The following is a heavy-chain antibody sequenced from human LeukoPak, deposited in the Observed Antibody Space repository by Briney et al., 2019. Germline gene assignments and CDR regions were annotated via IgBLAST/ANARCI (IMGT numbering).Heavy chain of an antibody. V-gene: IGHV1-69*13. CDR1: GGTFSSYA. D-gene: IGHD5-12*01. Sequence: GASVKVSCKASGGTFSSYAISWVRQAPGQGLEWMGGIIPIFGTANYAQKFQGRVTITADESTSTAYMELSSLRSEDTAVYYCARDGQRWLRTGYYFDYWGQGTLVTVSS. J-gene: IGHJ4*02. CDR2: IIPIFGTA. CDR3: ARDGQRWLRTGYYFDY.